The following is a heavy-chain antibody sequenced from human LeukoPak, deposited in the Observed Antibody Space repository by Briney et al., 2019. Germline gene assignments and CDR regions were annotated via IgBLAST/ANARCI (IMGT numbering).Heavy chain of an antibody. CDR3: ARVTGYMIEDYFDY. CDR2: ISYSGYT. V-gene: IGHV4-59*01. Sequence: HSETLSLTCSVSGGSISSYYWSWIRQPPGKGLEWIGYISYSGYTNYNPSLKSRVTISVETSKNQFSLKLSSVTAADTAVYYCARVTGYMIEDYFDYWGQGTLVTVSS. D-gene: IGHD3-22*01. CDR1: GGSISSYY. J-gene: IGHJ4*02.